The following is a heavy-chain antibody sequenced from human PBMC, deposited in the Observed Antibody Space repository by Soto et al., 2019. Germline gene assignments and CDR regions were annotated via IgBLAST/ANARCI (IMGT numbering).Heavy chain of an antibody. J-gene: IGHJ4*02. Sequence: QVQLVQSGAEVKKSGASVKVSCQASGYTFTTYYIHWVRQAPGQGLEWMGIINPSGGSTRFAQKFPDRVTLTRDKSTNTVYMELNSLRSEDTAVYYCARDRCDTTTCYEYDYWGQGTLVTVSS. CDR2: INPSGGST. CDR3: ARDRCDTTTCYEYDY. D-gene: IGHD2-2*01. CDR1: GYTFTTYY. V-gene: IGHV1-46*01.